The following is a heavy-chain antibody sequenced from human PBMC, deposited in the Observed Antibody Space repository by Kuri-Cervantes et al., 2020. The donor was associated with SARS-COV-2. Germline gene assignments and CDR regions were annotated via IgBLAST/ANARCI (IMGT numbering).Heavy chain of an antibody. CDR2: IYHSGST. D-gene: IGHD2-2*01. V-gene: IGHV4-38-2*01. Sequence: GSLRLSCAVSGYSISSGYYWGWIRQPPGKGPEWIGSIYHSGSTYYNPSLKSRVTISVDTSKNQFSLKLSSVTAADTAVYYCARRDLSSTSINNWFDPWGQGTLVTVSS. J-gene: IGHJ5*02. CDR3: ARRDLSSTSINNWFDP. CDR1: GYSISSGYY.